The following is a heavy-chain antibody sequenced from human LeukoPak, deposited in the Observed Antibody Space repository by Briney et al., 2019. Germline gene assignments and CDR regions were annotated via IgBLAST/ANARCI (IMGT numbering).Heavy chain of an antibody. CDR3: ARSRAYSGGSPFDY. CDR2: INHSGST. D-gene: IGHD1-26*01. CDR1: GGSFSGYY. V-gene: IGHV4-34*01. Sequence: SETLSLTCAVYGGSFSGYYWSWIRQPPGKGLEWIGEINHSGSTNYNPSLKSRVTISVDTSKNQFSLKLSSVTAADTAVYYCARSRAYSGGSPFDYWGQGTLVTVSS. J-gene: IGHJ4*02.